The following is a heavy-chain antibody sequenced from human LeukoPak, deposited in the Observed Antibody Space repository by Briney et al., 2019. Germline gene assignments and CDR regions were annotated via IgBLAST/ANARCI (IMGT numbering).Heavy chain of an antibody. CDR1: GDSISSSSFY. J-gene: IGHJ4*02. CDR3: SRENGAFSPFGY. V-gene: IGHV4-39*07. D-gene: IGHD2-8*01. CDR2: IFYSGST. Sequence: SETLSLTCTVSGDSISSSSFYWDWIRQPPGKGLEWIGSIFYSGSTYYNPSLESRVTVSLDKSKNQLSLNLTSVTAADTAVYYCSRENGAFSPFGYWGQGTLVTVLS.